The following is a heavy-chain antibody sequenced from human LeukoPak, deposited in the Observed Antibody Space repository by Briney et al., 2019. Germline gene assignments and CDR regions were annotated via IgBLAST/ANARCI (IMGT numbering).Heavy chain of an antibody. J-gene: IGHJ5*02. CDR1: GFAFSNYN. CDR2: ISGSSAYI. D-gene: IGHD2/OR15-2a*01. V-gene: IGHV3-21*01. CDR3: VRIPNSANFPIWFDP. Sequence: PGGSLRLSCTASGFAFSNYNMNWVRQSPEKGLEWISSISGSSAYISYADSVKGRFTISRDNAKNSLYLQMNSLRADDTAMYYCVRIPNSANFPIWFDPWGQGTLVTVSS.